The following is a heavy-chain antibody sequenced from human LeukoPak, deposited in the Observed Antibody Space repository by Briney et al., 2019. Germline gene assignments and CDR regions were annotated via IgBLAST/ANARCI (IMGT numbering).Heavy chain of an antibody. D-gene: IGHD5-24*01. CDR3: ARGRDPGSVFDI. V-gene: IGHV4-59*12. CDR2: IYYSGST. CDR1: GGSISSYY. J-gene: IGHJ3*02. Sequence: SETLSLTCTVSGGSISSYYWSWIRQPPGKGLEWIGYIYYSGSTNYNPSLKSRVTISVDTSKNQFSLKLSSVTAADTAVYYCARGRDPGSVFDIWGQGTMVTVSS.